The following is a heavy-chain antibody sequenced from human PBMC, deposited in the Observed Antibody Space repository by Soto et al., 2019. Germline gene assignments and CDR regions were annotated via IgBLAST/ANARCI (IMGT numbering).Heavy chain of an antibody. J-gene: IGHJ3*02. CDR2: IRSKAYGGTT. CDR1: GFTFGDYA. D-gene: IGHD2-2*01. Sequence: GGSLRLSCTASGFTFGDYAMSWFRQAPGKGLEWVGFIRSKAYGGTTEYAASVKGRFTISRDDSKSIAYLQMNSLKTEDTAVYYCTREFQPDIVVVPADLASAFDIWGQGTMVTVSS. V-gene: IGHV3-49*03. CDR3: TREFQPDIVVVPADLASAFDI.